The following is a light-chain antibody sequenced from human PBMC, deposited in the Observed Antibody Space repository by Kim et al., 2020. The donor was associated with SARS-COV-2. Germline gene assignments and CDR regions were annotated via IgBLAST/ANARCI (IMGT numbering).Light chain of an antibody. CDR2: GNS. V-gene: IGLV1-40*01. CDR3: QSYDSSLSGYV. Sequence: QPVLTQPPSVSGAPGQRVTISCTGSSSNIGAYYDVHWYQQLPGTAPKVLIYGNSNRPAGVPDRFSGSKSGTSASLAITGLQAEDEADYYCQSYDSSLSGYVFGTGTRVTVL. CDR1: SSNIGAYYD. J-gene: IGLJ1*01.